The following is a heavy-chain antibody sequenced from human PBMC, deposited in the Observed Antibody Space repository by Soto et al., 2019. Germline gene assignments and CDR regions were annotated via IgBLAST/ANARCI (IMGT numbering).Heavy chain of an antibody. J-gene: IGHJ6*02. CDR3: ARDNALMVYAIPHSHYYYYGMDV. CDR2: IWYDGSNK. Sequence: PGGSLRLSCAASGFTFSSYGMHWVRQAPGKGLEWVAVIWYDGSNKYYADSVKGRFTISRDNSKNTLYLQMNSLRAEDTAVYYCARDNALMVYAIPHSHYYYYGMDVWGQGTTVTVSS. D-gene: IGHD2-8*01. V-gene: IGHV3-33*01. CDR1: GFTFSSYG.